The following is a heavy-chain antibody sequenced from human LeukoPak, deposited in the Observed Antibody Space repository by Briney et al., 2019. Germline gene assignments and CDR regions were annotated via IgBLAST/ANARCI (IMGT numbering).Heavy chain of an antibody. CDR2: ISYDGSNK. CDR1: GFTFSSYG. D-gene: IGHD6-19*01. CDR3: AKDPVAGTYYYYGMDV. J-gene: IGHJ6*02. V-gene: IGHV3-30*18. Sequence: GGSLILSCAASGFTFSSYGMHWVRQAPGKGLEWVAVISYDGSNKYYADSVKGRFTISRDNSKNTLYLQMNSLRAEDTAVYYCAKDPVAGTYYYYGMDVWGQGTTVTVSS.